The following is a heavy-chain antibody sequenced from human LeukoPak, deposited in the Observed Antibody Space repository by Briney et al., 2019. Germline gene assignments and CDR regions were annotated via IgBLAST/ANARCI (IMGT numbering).Heavy chain of an antibody. CDR1: GFTFSDYA. CDR3: ARDKKDGYVFDY. D-gene: IGHD5-24*01. CDR2: ISSSSSYI. J-gene: IGHJ4*02. V-gene: IGHV3-21*01. Sequence: GGSLRLSCAASGFTFSDYAMSWVRQAPGKGLEWVSSISSSSSYIYYADSVKGRFTISRDNAKNSLYLQMNSLRAEDTAVYYCARDKKDGYVFDYWGQGTLVTVSS.